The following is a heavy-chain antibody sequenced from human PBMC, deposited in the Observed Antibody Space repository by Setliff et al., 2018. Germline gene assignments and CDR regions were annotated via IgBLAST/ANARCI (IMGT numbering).Heavy chain of an antibody. V-gene: IGHV4-61*02. CDR2: TYVSGRT. J-gene: IGHJ5*02. D-gene: IGHD3-10*02. CDR1: GGSISTGTYS. Sequence: PSETLSLTCTVSGGSISTGTYSWTWIRQPAGKGLEWIGRTYVSGRTDYNPSLKSRVTISVDRSKNQFSLTLSSVTAADTAMYYCAREFAYTRGYYVAETLDPWGQGTLVTVSS. CDR3: AREFAYTRGYYVAETLDP.